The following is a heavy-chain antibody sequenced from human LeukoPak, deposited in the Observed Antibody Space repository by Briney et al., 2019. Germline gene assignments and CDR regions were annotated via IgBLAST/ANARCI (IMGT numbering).Heavy chain of an antibody. V-gene: IGHV4-59*01. CDR3: ARSYVRGVIYYGMDV. CDR1: GGSISSYY. Sequence: SKTLSLTRTVSGGSISSYYWSWIRQPPGKGLEWIGYIYYSGSTNYNPSLKSRVTISVDTSKNQFSLKLSSVTAADTAVYYCARSYVRGVIYYGMDVWGQGTTVTVSS. CDR2: IYYSGST. D-gene: IGHD3-10*02. J-gene: IGHJ6*02.